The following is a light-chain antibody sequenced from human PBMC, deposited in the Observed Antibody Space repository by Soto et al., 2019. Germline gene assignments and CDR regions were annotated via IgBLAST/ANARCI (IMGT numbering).Light chain of an antibody. Sequence: DIQMTQAPSTLSASVGDRVTITCRASQSISYWLAWYQQKPGKAPNLLIYDASNLESGVPSRFSGSGSGTEFTLTISSLQPDDFATYYCQQYNSYSWTFGQGTKVDI. CDR1: QSISYW. CDR3: QQYNSYSWT. CDR2: DAS. J-gene: IGKJ1*01. V-gene: IGKV1-5*01.